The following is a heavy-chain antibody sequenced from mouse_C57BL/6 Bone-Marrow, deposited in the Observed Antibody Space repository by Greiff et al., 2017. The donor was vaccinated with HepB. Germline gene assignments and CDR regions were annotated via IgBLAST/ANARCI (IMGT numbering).Heavy chain of an antibody. CDR1: GFTFSSYG. V-gene: IGHV5-6*01. CDR2: ISSGGSYT. J-gene: IGHJ1*03. CDR3: ARLITTVVEGWYFDV. D-gene: IGHD1-1*01. Sequence: EVKLMESGGDLVKPGGSLKLSCAASGFTFSSYGMSWVRQTPDKRLEWVATISSGGSYTYYPDSVKGRFTISRDNAKNTLYLQMSSLKSEDTAMYYCARLITTVVEGWYFDVWGTGTTVTVSS.